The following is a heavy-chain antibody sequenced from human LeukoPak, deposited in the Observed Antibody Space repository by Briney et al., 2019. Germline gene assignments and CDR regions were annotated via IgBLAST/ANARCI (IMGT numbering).Heavy chain of an antibody. V-gene: IGHV1-69*04. CDR1: GGTFSSYA. CDR2: IIPILGIA. D-gene: IGHD3-22*01. CDR3: ARVDRHYYDSSGYPYYFDY. Sequence: SVEVSCKASGGTFSSYAISWVRQAPGQGLEWMGRIIPILGIANYAQKFQGRVTITADKSTSTAYMELSSLRSEDTAVYYCARVDRHYYDSSGYPYYFDYWGQGTLVTVSS. J-gene: IGHJ4*02.